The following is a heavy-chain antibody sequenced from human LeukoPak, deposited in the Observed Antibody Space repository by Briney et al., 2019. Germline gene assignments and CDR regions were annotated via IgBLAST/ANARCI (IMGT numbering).Heavy chain of an antibody. Sequence: TSETLSLTCTVSGGSISSGSYYWSWIRQPAGKGLEWIGRIYTSGSTNYNPSPKSRVTISVDTSKNQFSLKLSSVTAADTAVYYCARGVGSGYTDYWGQGALVTVSS. CDR3: ARGVGSGYTDY. V-gene: IGHV4-61*02. D-gene: IGHD3-22*01. CDR2: IYTSGST. J-gene: IGHJ4*02. CDR1: GGSISSGSYY.